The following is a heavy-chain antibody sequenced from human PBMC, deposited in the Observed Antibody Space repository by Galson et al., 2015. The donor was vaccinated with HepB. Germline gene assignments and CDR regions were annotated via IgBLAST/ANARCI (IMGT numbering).Heavy chain of an antibody. CDR3: AKRLGSTSRWQDAFDF. J-gene: IGHJ3*01. V-gene: IGHV3-30*18. CDR1: GFSFSTYG. D-gene: IGHD6-13*01. Sequence: SLRLSCAASGFSFSTYGMHWVRQAPGKGLEWVAVISYEGSNYYYADSVKGRFSISRDNSKNTLYLQMNSLRDDDTAVYYCAKRLGSTSRWQDAFDFWGQGPMVTVSS. CDR2: ISYEGSNY.